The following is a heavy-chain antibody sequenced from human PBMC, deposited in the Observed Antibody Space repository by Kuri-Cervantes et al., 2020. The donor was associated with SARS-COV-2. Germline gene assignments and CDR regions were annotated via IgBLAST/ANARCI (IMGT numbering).Heavy chain of an antibody. J-gene: IGHJ5*02. V-gene: IGHV4-34*01. CDR2: INHSGST. CDR1: GGSFSGYY. D-gene: IGHD1-1*01. Sequence: SETLSLTCAVYGGSFSGYYWSWIRQPPGKGLEWIGEINHSGSTNYNPSLKSRVTMSVDTSKNQFSLKLSSVTAADTAVYYCARSPLERRWGWFDPWGQGTLVTVS. CDR3: ARSPLERRWGWFDP.